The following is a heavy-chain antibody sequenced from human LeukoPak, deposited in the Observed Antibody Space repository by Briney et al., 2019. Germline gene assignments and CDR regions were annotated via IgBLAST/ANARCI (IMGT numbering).Heavy chain of an antibody. V-gene: IGHV2-5*02. Sequence: SGPTLVKHTQTLTLTCTFSGFSLSTSGVGVGWIRQPPGKALAWLALIYWDDDKRYSPSLKSRLTITKDTSKNQVVLTMTNMDPVDTATYYCAHSDDYDSSGYYPFDYWGQGTLVTVST. CDR1: GFSLSTSGVG. J-gene: IGHJ4*02. CDR2: IYWDDDK. CDR3: AHSDDYDSSGYYPFDY. D-gene: IGHD3-22*01.